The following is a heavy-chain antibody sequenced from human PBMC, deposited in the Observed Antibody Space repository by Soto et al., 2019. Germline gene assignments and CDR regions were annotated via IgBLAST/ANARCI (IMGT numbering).Heavy chain of an antibody. Sequence: QVQLQESGPGLVKPSQTLSLTCTVSGGSISSAAYYWSWIRQHPGKGRECIGYISHSGSTYYNPSLKSRVIISVDTSKNQFSLSLTSVTAADTAVYYCAREYTYGSNFFDCWGQGALVTVSS. V-gene: IGHV4-31*03. J-gene: IGHJ4*02. CDR3: AREYTYGSNFFDC. D-gene: IGHD2-2*02. CDR1: GGSISSAAYY. CDR2: ISHSGST.